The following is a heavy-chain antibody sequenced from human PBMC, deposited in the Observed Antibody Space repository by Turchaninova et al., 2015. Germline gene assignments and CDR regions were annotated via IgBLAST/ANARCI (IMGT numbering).Heavy chain of an antibody. V-gene: IGHV3-21*01. CDR1: GFTFRSYD. Sequence: EVPLVGFGGGLGKPGGALGVSCSASGFTFRSYDLTWVRQTPVKGLEWVSTISSSSTYINYADSVRGRFTISRDNAKNSLYLQMSNLRVEDTAIYFCAREKTAAGGDYWGQGTLVTVSA. CDR2: ISSSSTYI. J-gene: IGHJ4*02. D-gene: IGHD6-13*01. CDR3: AREKTAAGGDY.